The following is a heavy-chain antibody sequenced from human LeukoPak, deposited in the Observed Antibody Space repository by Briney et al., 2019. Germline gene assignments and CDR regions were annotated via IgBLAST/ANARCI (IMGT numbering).Heavy chain of an antibody. CDR3: TSQYCSSTSCYINWFDP. D-gene: IGHD2-2*02. CDR2: IRSKAYGGTR. Sequence: GGSLRLSCTASGFTFGDYAMSWFRQAPGKGLEWVGFIRSKAYGGTREYAASVKGRFTISRDDSKSIAYLQMNSPKTEDTAVHYCTSQYCSSTSCYINWFDPWGQGTLVTVSS. V-gene: IGHV3-49*03. J-gene: IGHJ5*02. CDR1: GFTFGDYA.